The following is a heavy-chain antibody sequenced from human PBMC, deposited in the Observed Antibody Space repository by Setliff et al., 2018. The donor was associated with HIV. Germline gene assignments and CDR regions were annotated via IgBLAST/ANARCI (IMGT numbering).Heavy chain of an antibody. CDR1: DASISNYH. Sequence: SETLSLTCTVSDASISNYHWNWIRQPPGKGLEWIGYIYNSGSTTYNTSLKSRVTITVDTSKNQFTLRLSSVTAADTAVYYCAREQQLALDYWGQGTQVTVSS. CDR2: IYNSGST. CDR3: AREQQLALDY. V-gene: IGHV4-59*12. J-gene: IGHJ4*02. D-gene: IGHD6-13*01.